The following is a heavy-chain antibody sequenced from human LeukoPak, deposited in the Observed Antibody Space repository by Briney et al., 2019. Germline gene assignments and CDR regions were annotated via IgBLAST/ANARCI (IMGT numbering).Heavy chain of an antibody. Sequence: QSGGSLRLSCAASGFTFSRYWMHWVRQAPGKGLVWVSRINSVGSDTTYADSVKGRLTISRDNAKNTLYLQMNSLRAEDTAVYYCAREILDAYAFDIWGQGTMVTVSS. CDR1: GFTFSRYW. D-gene: IGHD2/OR15-2a*01. CDR2: INSVGSDT. CDR3: AREILDAYAFDI. V-gene: IGHV3-74*01. J-gene: IGHJ3*02.